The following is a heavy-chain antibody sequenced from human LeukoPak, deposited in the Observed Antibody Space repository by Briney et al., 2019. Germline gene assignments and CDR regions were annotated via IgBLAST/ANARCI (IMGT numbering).Heavy chain of an antibody. D-gene: IGHD3-10*01. V-gene: IGHV3-15*04. Sequence: GGSHRLSCAASGFIFSDAWMSWVRQIPGKGLEWVGRIESKTDGGTTDYAAPVKGRFTISRDDSTNTLYLQMNSLKSEDTAVYYCTTYGSGRKFDYWGQGNLVTVSS. CDR2: IESKTDGGTT. CDR3: TTYGSGRKFDY. J-gene: IGHJ4*02. CDR1: GFIFSDAW.